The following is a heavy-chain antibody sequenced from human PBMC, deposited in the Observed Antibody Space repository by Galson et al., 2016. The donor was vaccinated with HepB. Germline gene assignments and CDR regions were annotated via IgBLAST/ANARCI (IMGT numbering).Heavy chain of an antibody. CDR1: GFMFRSYG. CDR3: AKDRNRYDFYSMDV. J-gene: IGHJ6*02. V-gene: IGHV3-30*18. D-gene: IGHD5-12*01. CDR2: ISYDGNKK. Sequence: SLRLSCAASGFMFRSYGMHWVRQAPGKGLEWVAVISYDGNKKYYGDSVKGRFTISRDNSNSTLFLEMDNLRAEDTAVYYCAKDRNRYDFYSMDVWGQGTTVTVSS.